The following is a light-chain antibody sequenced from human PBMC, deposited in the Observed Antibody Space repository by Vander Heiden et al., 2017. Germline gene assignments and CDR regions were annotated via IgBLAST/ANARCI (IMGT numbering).Light chain of an antibody. J-gene: IGKJ1*01. Sequence: DIQMPQSPSSLSASVGDRVTITCRASQSISTYLNWYQQKPGKAPKLLIYAPSSLQSGAPSRFSGSGSGTDFTLTISSLQPEDFATYSCQQSYSTPRWTFGQGTKVEIK. CDR2: APS. CDR3: QQSYSTPRWT. V-gene: IGKV1-39*01. CDR1: QSISTY.